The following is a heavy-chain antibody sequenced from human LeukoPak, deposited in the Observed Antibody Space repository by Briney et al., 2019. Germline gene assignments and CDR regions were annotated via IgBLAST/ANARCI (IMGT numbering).Heavy chain of an antibody. Sequence: GGSLRLSCAASGFTFSSYAMSWVRQAPGKGLEWVSAISGSGGSTYYADSVKGRFTISRDNSKNTLYLQMNSLRAEDTAVYYCAKDRSHSSSWYVGDYWGQGTLVTVSS. V-gene: IGHV3-23*01. CDR2: ISGSGGST. CDR3: AKDRSHSSSWYVGDY. D-gene: IGHD6-13*01. CDR1: GFTFSSYA. J-gene: IGHJ4*02.